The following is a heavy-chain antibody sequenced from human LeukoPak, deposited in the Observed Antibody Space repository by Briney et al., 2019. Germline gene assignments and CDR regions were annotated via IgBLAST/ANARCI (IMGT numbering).Heavy chain of an antibody. D-gene: IGHD6-13*01. CDR1: GGTFSSYA. V-gene: IGHV1-69*06. CDR3: ARDLNYSSRRLLGY. CDR2: IIPIFGTA. J-gene: IGHJ4*02. Sequence: ASVKVSCKASGGTFSSYAISWVRQAPGQGLEWMGGIIPIFGTANYAQKFQGRVTITADKSTSTAYMELSSLRSEDTAVYYCARDLNYSSRRLLGYWGQGTLVTVSS.